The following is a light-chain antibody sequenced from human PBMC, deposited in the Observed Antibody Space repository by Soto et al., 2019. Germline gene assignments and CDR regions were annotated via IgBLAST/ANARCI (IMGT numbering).Light chain of an antibody. CDR2: DAS. J-gene: IGKJ4*01. CDR3: QQDLNVLT. V-gene: IGKV1-33*01. Sequence: DIQMTQSPSSLSASVGDRITITCQASQDIRNHLNWYQQKPGKAPKILIYDASNLEAGVPSRFGGSGSGTDFTFTISSLHPEDIATYYCQQDLNVLTFGGGTKVEIK. CDR1: QDIRNH.